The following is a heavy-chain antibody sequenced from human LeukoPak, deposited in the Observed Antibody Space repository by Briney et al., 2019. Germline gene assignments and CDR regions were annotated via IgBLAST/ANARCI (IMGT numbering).Heavy chain of an antibody. Sequence: PGGSLRLSCAASGFSFSNYGMHWVRQAPGKGLEWVAVTSYDENNKYYADSLKGRFTISRDNSKNTLYLQMNSLRAEDTAVYYCAKDLGEQQLVRAPEYDYWGQGTLVTVSS. J-gene: IGHJ4*02. V-gene: IGHV3-30*19. CDR1: GFSFSNYG. D-gene: IGHD6-13*01. CDR3: AKDLGEQQLVRAPEYDY. CDR2: TSYDENNK.